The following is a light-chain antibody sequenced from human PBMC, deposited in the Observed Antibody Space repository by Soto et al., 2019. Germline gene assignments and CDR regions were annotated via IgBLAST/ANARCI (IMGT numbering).Light chain of an antibody. V-gene: IGKV1-12*01. Sequence: DIQMTQSPSSVSSSVGDRFTITCRASQGISSWLAWYQQKPGKAPRLLIYDASSLESWVPSRFSGSGSGTEFTLTISSLQSEDFATYYCQQYKSFWTFGQGTKVDIK. CDR2: DAS. J-gene: IGKJ1*01. CDR3: QQYKSFWT. CDR1: QGISSW.